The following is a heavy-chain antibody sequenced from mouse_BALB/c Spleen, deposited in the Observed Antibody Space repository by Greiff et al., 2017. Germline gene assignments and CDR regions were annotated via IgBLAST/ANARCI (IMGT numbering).Heavy chain of an antibody. Sequence: EVKVVESGGGLVKPGGSLKLSCAASGFTFSSYAMSWVRQTPEKRLEWVASISSGGSTYYPDSVKGRFTISRDNARNILYLQMSSLRSEDTAMYYCARGRDGYYVGAMDYWGQGTSVTVSS. J-gene: IGHJ4*01. CDR1: GFTFSSYA. CDR2: ISSGGST. V-gene: IGHV5-6-5*01. D-gene: IGHD2-3*01. CDR3: ARGRDGYYVGAMDY.